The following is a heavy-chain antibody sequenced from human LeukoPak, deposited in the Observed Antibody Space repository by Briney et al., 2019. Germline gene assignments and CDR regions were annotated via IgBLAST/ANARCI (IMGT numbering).Heavy chain of an antibody. CDR3: ARAEGYGGELDS. V-gene: IGHV3-30*04. D-gene: IGHD4-23*01. CDR2: IPYDGSNK. Sequence: GRSLRLSCAASGFTFSTYAMHWVRQAPGKGLEWVAVIPYDGSNKYYADSVKGRFTISRENSKNRLYLQMNSLRAKDTAVYYCARAEGYGGELDSWGQGTLVTVSS. J-gene: IGHJ4*02. CDR1: GFTFSTYA.